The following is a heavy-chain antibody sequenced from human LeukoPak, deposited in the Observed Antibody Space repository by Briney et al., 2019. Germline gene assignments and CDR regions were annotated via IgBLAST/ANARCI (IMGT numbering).Heavy chain of an antibody. J-gene: IGHJ6*03. CDR1: GFTFSTYT. Sequence: GGSLRLSCAASGFTFSTYTINWVRQAPGKGLEWVSSISSSSSYIYYADSVKGRFTISRDNAKNSLYLQMNSLRAEDTAVYHCARDRLLEDRDYSYYYYMDVWGKGTTVTVSS. CDR2: ISSSSSYI. V-gene: IGHV3-21*01. D-gene: IGHD1-1*01. CDR3: ARDRLLEDRDYSYYYYMDV.